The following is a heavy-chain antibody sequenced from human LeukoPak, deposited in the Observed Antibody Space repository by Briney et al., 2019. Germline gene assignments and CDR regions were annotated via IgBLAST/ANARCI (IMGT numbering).Heavy chain of an antibody. V-gene: IGHV4-34*01. CDR3: ARANLGWFDP. D-gene: IGHD3-10*01. CDR2: INHSGST. Sequence: PSETLSLTCAVYGGSFSGYYCSWVRQPPGKGLEWIGEINHSGSTNYNTSLKSRVTISVDTSKNQFSLKLSSVTAADTAVYYCARANLGWFDPWGQGTLVTVSS. J-gene: IGHJ5*02. CDR1: GGSFSGYY.